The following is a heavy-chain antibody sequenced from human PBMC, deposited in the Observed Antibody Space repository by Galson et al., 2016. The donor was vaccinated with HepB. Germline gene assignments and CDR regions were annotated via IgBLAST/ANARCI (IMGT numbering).Heavy chain of an antibody. CDR3: AREYKYENTGFAYERPFDY. CDR2: INPIGGST. Sequence: SVKVSCKARGYTYSSYYIYWVRQGPDQGLEWMGIINPIGGSTSYAQKFQGRVTMTSDTSTATVSMEMSGLTAEDTAVYFSAREYKYENTGFAYERPFDYWGQGTLVTVSS. J-gene: IGHJ4*02. V-gene: IGHV1-46*01. D-gene: IGHD5-12*01. CDR1: GYTYSSYY.